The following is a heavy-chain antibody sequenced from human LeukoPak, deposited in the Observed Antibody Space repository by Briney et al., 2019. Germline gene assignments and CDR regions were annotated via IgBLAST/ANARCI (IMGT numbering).Heavy chain of an antibody. Sequence: GGSLRLSCEASGSSLDNYAMSWVRQAPGKGLEYIAYISRSSLAINYAESVRGRFIVSRDNARNSLYLQMNGLRADDTAVYHCAGDPSVGSTWYYYVDVWGKGTTVTVSS. J-gene: IGHJ6*03. CDR3: AGDPSVGSTWYYYVDV. D-gene: IGHD6-13*01. V-gene: IGHV3-48*04. CDR1: GSSLDNYA. CDR2: ISRSSLAI.